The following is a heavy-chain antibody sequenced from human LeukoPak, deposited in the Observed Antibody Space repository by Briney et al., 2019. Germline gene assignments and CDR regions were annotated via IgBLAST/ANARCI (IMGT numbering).Heavy chain of an antibody. CDR2: ISSSSSYI. CDR1: GFTFSSYS. D-gene: IGHD2-15*01. J-gene: IGHJ6*03. V-gene: IGHV3-21*01. Sequence: PGGSLRLSCGASGFTFSSYSMNWVRQAPGKGLEWVSSISSSSSYIYYADSVKGRFTISRDNAKNSLYLQMNSLRAEDTAVYYCARAKYCSGGSCNYYYYYYYMDVWGKGTTVTVSS. CDR3: ARAKYCSGGSCNYYYYYYYMDV.